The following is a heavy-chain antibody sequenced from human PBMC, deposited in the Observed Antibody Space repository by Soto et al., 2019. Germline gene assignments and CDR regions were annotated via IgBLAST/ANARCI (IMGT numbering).Heavy chain of an antibody. CDR2: INPNSGGT. J-gene: IGHJ4*02. Sequence: ASVKVSCKASGYTFTEYYMHWVRRAPGQGLEWMGWINPNSGGTNYAQKFQGWVTMTRDTSISTAYMELSRLRSDDTAVYYCARQDGYSYGYYFVYWGQGTLVPVSS. CDR3: ARQDGYSYGYYFVY. CDR1: GYTFTEYY. V-gene: IGHV1-2*04. D-gene: IGHD5-18*01.